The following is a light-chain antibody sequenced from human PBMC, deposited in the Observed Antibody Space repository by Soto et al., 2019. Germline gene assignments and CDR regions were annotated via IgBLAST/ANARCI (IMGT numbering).Light chain of an antibody. CDR1: QGVASN. CDR2: AAS. CDR3: QKYSSAPWT. V-gene: IGKV1-27*01. Sequence: DIQMTQSPSTLSASAGERATISCRASQGVASNLAWYQQKPGQAPRLLIYAASTMPTGIPSRFSGSGSGTDFTLTISSLQSEDFASYYCQKYSSAPWTFGQGTKVEIK. J-gene: IGKJ1*01.